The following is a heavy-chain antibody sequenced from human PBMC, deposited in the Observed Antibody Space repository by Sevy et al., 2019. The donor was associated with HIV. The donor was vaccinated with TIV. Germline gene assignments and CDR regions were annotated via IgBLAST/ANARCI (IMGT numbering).Heavy chain of an antibody. V-gene: IGHV1-24*01. D-gene: IGHD3-22*01. CDR3: AVTKGYYDSCGYPFDY. CDR2: FDPEDDET. J-gene: IGHJ4*02. Sequence: ASVKVSCKVSGYTLTQFSMHWVRQAPGKGLEWMATFDPEDDETIYAQRLQGRVTMTEGTSTDTAYMELSSLRTDDTAVYYCAVTKGYYDSCGYPFDYWGQGSLVTVSS. CDR1: GYTLTQFS.